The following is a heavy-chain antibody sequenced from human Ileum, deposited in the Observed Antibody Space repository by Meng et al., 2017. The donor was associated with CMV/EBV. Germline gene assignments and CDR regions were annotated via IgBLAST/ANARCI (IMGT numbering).Heavy chain of an antibody. CDR1: GFTFSSHA. J-gene: IGHJ5*02. CDR3: ARSGCSISGCHGGWFDP. D-gene: IGHD2-2*01. V-gene: IGHV3-23*01. Sequence: GGSLRLSCVASGFTFSSHAMNWVRQGPGKGLEWVSTMSAGSRATYYADSVRGRFTISRDNSKNTLYLEMNSLRVEDTAVYSCARSGCSISGCHGGWFDPWGQGTLVTVSS. CDR2: MSAGSRAT.